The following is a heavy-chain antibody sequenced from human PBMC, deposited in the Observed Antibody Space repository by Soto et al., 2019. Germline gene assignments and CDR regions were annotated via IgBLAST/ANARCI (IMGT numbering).Heavy chain of an antibody. Sequence: GASVKVSCKISGHTLTELSIHWVRQAPGKGLEWTGGFDPEGGEEIYAQKWHGRVTVTEDTVTGTAYMELSSLRSEDTSAYYCARPITMVRGSPFGYWGQGTLVTVSS. CDR3: ARPITMVRGSPFGY. J-gene: IGHJ4*02. CDR2: FDPEGGEE. D-gene: IGHD3-10*01. CDR1: GHTLTELS. V-gene: IGHV1-24*01.